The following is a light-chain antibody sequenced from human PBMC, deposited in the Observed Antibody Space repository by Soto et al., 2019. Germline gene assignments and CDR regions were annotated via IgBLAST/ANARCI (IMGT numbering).Light chain of an antibody. V-gene: IGLV2-14*03. CDR1: SSDVGAYNY. Sequence: QSVLTQPASVSGSPGQSITISCTGTSSDVGAYNYVSWYQQHPGHAPKLMIYDGSNRPSGVSDRFSGSKSGNTDSLTISGLQAEDEADYYCYSCSRSSGTRYVFGTGTKVTVL. CDR2: DGS. J-gene: IGLJ1*01. CDR3: YSCSRSSGTRYV.